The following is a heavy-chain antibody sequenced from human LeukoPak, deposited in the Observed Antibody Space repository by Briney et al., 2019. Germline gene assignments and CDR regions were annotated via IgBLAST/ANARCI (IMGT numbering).Heavy chain of an antibody. CDR2: IWYDGSNK. CDR3: ARGGIAVSHNDAFDI. V-gene: IGHV3-33*08. Sequence: GGSLRLSCAASGFTFSSYAMSWVRQAPGKGLEWVAVIWYDGSNKYYADSVKGRFTISRDNSKNTLYLQMNSLRAEDTAVYYCARGGIAVSHNDAFDIWGQGTMVTVSS. D-gene: IGHD6-19*01. CDR1: GFTFSSYA. J-gene: IGHJ3*02.